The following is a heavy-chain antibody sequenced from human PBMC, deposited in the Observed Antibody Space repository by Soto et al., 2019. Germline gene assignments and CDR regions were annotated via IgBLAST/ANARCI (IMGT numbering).Heavy chain of an antibody. J-gene: IGHJ5*01. D-gene: IGHD1-26*01. CDR1: RFTFSDFA. Sequence: DVQLLGSGGGLVQPGGSLTISCAASRFTFSDFAMSWVRQAPGKGLEWVSSIGGGGSDTYYADSVKGRFTISRDNSKNTLYLQMDSLRDEDTAVYYCAKDAVPYHGKWDWFDSWGQGTLVIVSS. CDR3: AKDAVPYHGKWDWFDS. CDR2: IGGGGSDT. V-gene: IGHV3-23*01.